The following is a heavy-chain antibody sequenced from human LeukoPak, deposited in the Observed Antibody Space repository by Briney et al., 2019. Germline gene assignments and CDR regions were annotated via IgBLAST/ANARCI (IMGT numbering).Heavy chain of an antibody. CDR3: ARMATMVRGVTHNWFDP. V-gene: IGHV3-66*02. Sequence: GGSLRLSCAASGFTVSSNYMSWVRQAPGKGLEWVSVIYSGGSTYYADSVKGRFTISRDNSKNTLYLQMNSLRAEDTAVHYCARMATMVRGVTHNWFDPWGQGTLVTVSS. CDR2: IYSGGST. J-gene: IGHJ5*02. D-gene: IGHD3-10*01. CDR1: GFTVSSNY.